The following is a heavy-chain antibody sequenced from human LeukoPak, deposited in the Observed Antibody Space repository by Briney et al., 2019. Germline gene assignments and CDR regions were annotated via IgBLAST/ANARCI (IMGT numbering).Heavy chain of an antibody. CDR2: IKQDGSEK. Sequence: GRSLRLSCAASGFTFSSYWMSWVRQAPGKGLEWVANIKQDGSEKYYVDSVKGRFTISRDNAKNSLYLQMNSLRAEDTAVYYCARDVEYYDIWTGYSNWFDPWGQEPWSPSPQ. V-gene: IGHV3-7*01. D-gene: IGHD3-9*01. J-gene: IGHJ5*02. CDR3: ARDVEYYDIWTGYSNWFDP. CDR1: GFTFSSYW.